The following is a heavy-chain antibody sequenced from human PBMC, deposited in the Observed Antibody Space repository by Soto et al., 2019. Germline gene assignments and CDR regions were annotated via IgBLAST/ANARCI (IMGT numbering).Heavy chain of an antibody. CDR3: ARQRQGVRGVIISLYYFDY. J-gene: IGHJ4*02. Sequence: QLQLQESGPGLVKPSETLSLTCTVSGGSISSSSYYWGWIRQPPGKGLEWIGSIYYSGSTYYNPSLKSRVTISVDTSKNQFSLKLSSVTAADTAVYYCARQRQGVRGVIISLYYFDYWGQGTLVTVSS. CDR2: IYYSGST. D-gene: IGHD3-10*01. CDR1: GGSISSSSYY. V-gene: IGHV4-39*01.